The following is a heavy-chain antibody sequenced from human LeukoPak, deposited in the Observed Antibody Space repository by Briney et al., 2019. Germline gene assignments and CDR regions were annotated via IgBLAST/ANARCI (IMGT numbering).Heavy chain of an antibody. CDR1: GGSISSSSYY. J-gene: IGHJ4*02. D-gene: IGHD6-13*01. CDR3: ARLDGIAAAGTR. CDR2: IYYSGST. Sequence: SETLSLTCTDSGGSISSSSYYWGWIRQPPGKGLEWIGSIYYSGSTYYNPSLKSRVTISVDTSKNQFSLKLSSVTAADTAVYYCARLDGIAAAGTRWGQGTLVTVSS. V-gene: IGHV4-39*01.